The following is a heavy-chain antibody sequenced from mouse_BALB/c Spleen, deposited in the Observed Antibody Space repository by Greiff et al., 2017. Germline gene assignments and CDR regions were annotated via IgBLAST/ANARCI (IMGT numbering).Heavy chain of an antibody. CDR2: IDPANGNT. D-gene: IGHD2-1*01. CDR3: ARDDGNYVGFAY. V-gene: IGHV14-3*02. Sequence: EVQLKQSGAELVKPGASVKLSCTASGFNIKDTYMHWVKQRPEQGLEWIGRIDPANGNTKYDPKFQGKATITADTSSNTAYLQLSSLTSEDTAVYYCARDDGNYVGFAYWGQGTLVTVSA. J-gene: IGHJ3*01. CDR1: GFNIKDTY.